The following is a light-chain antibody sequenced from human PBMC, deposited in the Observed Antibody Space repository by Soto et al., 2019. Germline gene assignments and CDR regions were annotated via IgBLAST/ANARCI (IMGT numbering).Light chain of an antibody. CDR2: GAS. CDR3: QQYYNWPRT. J-gene: IGKJ1*01. Sequence: EVVMTQSPATLSLSPGEEATLSCRTSQSVSNNLAWYQQKLGQAPRLLIHGASTRATGIPARFSGSGSGTDFILTINSLQSEDFAVYYCQQYYNWPRTFGQGTKVEIK. V-gene: IGKV3-15*01. CDR1: QSVSNN.